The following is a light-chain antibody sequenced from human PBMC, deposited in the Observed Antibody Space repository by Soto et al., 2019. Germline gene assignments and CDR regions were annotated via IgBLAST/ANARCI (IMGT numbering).Light chain of an antibody. CDR2: ATS. V-gene: IGKV1-27*01. Sequence: DIQMTQSPSSLSASIGDRVTITCRASQGISNYLAWYQQRPGELPNLLIYATSTLPSGVPSRFSGSGSVTDFTLTISSLQTEDVATYYCRNYYTAPEAFGQGTKVEIK. J-gene: IGKJ1*01. CDR3: RNYYTAPEA. CDR1: QGISNY.